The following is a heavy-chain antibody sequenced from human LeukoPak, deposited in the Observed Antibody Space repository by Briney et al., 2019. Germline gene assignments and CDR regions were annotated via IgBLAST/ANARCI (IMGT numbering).Heavy chain of an antibody. CDR1: GYTLTELS. D-gene: IGHD2-2*02. J-gene: IGHJ4*02. CDR3: ATDIVVVPAAIRGITGTTTLDN. V-gene: IGHV1-24*01. CDR2: FDPEDGET. Sequence: ASVKVSCKVSGYTLTELSMHWVRQAPGKGLEWMGGFDPEDGETIYAQKFQGRVTMTEDTSTDTAYMELSSLRSEDTAVYYCATDIVVVPAAIRGITGTTTLDNWGQGTLVTVSS.